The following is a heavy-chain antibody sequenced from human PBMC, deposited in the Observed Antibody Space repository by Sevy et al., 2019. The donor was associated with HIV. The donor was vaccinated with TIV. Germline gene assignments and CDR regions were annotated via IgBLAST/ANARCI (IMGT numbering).Heavy chain of an antibody. CDR2: IWYDGSNK. D-gene: IGHD2-15*01. Sequence: GGSLRLSCAASGFTFSSYGMHWVRQAPGKGLEWVAVIWYDGSNKYYADSVKGRFTISRDNSKNTLYLQMNSLRAEDTAVYYCARVKAYCSGGSCYSTMGADVWGQGTTVTVSS. J-gene: IGHJ6*02. CDR1: GFTFSSYG. CDR3: ARVKAYCSGGSCYSTMGADV. V-gene: IGHV3-33*01.